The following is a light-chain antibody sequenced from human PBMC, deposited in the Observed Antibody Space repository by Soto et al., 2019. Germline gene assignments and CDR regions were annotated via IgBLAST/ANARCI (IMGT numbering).Light chain of an antibody. CDR1: SSDVGGYNY. V-gene: IGLV2-14*03. CDR2: DVT. J-gene: IGLJ1*01. Sequence: QSVLTQPASVSGSPGQSITISCTGTSSDVGGYNYVSWYQQHPGKAPKLMIYDVTNLPSGFSNRFSGSKSGNTASLTISGLQAEDEADYYCSSYTSSSTYVFGTGTKVTVL. CDR3: SSYTSSSTYV.